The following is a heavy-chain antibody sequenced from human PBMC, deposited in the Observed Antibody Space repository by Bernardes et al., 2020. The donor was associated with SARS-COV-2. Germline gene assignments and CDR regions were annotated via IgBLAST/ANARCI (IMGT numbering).Heavy chain of an antibody. CDR1: GFTFSSYA. V-gene: IGHV3-23*01. CDR2: IGGSGGST. Sequence: GSLRLSCTASGFTFSSYAMTWVRQAPGKAPEWVSSIGGSGGSTYYADPVKGRFTISRDNSKNTLYLQLNSLTVEDTAVYSCAKNRGYYGSGSYNWFNPWGQGTLVTVSS. CDR3: AKNRGYYGSGSYNWFNP. D-gene: IGHD3-10*01. J-gene: IGHJ5*02.